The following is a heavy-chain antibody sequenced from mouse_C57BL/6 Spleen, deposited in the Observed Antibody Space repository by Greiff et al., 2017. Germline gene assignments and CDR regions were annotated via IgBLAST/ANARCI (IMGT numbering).Heavy chain of an antibody. J-gene: IGHJ1*03. D-gene: IGHD4-1*01. CDR3: ARELGPYFDV. CDR1: GYAFSSSW. CDR2: IYPGDGDT. Sequence: VQLKESGPELVKPGASVKISCKASGYAFSSSWMNWVKQRPGKGLEWIGRIYPGDGDTNYNGKFKGKATLTADKSSSTAYMQLSSLTSEDSAVYFCARELGPYFDVWGTGTTVTVSS. V-gene: IGHV1-82*01.